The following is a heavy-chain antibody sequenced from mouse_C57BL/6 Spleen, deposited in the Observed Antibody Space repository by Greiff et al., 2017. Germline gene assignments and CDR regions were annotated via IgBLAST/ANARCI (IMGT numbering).Heavy chain of an antibody. J-gene: IGHJ2*01. CDR2: IHPSDSDT. D-gene: IGHD2-3*01. CDR3: AISASYDGYYEGIDY. Sequence: QVQLQQPGAELVKPGASVKVSCTASGYTFTSYWLHWVKQRPGQGLEWIGRIHPSDSDTNYNQKFTGKATLTVDKSSSTAYMQLSSLTSEDSAVYYCAISASYDGYYEGIDYWGQGTTLTVSS. CDR1: GYTFTSYW. V-gene: IGHV1-74*01.